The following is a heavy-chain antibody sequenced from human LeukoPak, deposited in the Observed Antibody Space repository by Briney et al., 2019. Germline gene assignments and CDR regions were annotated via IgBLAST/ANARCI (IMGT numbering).Heavy chain of an antibody. CDR2: ISNSDDST. D-gene: IGHD1-14*01. CDR1: GFTFDDYG. V-gene: IGHV3-23*01. CDR3: AKATGYLL. J-gene: IGHJ4*02. Sequence: GGSLRLSCAASGFTFDDYGMSWVRQAPGKGLEWVSTISNSDDSTYYADSVKGRFTISRDNSENTLFLRMNSLRAEDTAVYYCAKATGYLLWGQGTLVIVSS.